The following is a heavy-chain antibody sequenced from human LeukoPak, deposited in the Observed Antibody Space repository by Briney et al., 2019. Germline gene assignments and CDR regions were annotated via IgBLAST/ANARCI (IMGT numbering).Heavy chain of an antibody. CDR3: ARDRFYDSSGYYY. V-gene: IGHV3-66*01. J-gene: IGHJ4*02. D-gene: IGHD3-22*01. Sequence: GGSLRLSCAASGFTVSSNYMSWVRQAPGKGLEWVSVIYSGGSTYYADSVKGRFTISRDNSKNTLYLQMNSLRAEDTAVYYCARDRFYDSSGYYYWGQGTLVTVSS. CDR2: IYSGGST. CDR1: GFTVSSNY.